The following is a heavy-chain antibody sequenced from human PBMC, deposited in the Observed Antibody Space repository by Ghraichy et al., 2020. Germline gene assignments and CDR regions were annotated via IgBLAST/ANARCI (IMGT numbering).Heavy chain of an antibody. V-gene: IGHV1-3*01. Sequence: ASVKVSSKASGYTFTSYAMHWVRQAPGQRLEWMGWINAGNGNTKYSQKFQGRVTITRDTSASTAYMELSSLRSEDTAVYYCARVSREVGSSWYSLPQYYYYGMDVWGQGTTVTVSS. CDR1: GYTFTSYA. CDR2: INAGNGNT. CDR3: ARVSREVGSSWYSLPQYYYYGMDV. J-gene: IGHJ6*02. D-gene: IGHD6-13*01.